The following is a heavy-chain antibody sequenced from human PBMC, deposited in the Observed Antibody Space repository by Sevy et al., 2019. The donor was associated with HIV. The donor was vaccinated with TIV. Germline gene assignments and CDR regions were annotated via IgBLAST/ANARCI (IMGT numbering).Heavy chain of an antibody. CDR2: IKQDGSEK. Sequence: GGSLRLSCAASGFTFSSYWMSWVRQAPGKGLEWVANIKQDGSEKYYVDSVKGRFTISRDNAKNLLYLQMNSLGAEDTAVYDCATARVGYCSSTSCDTLNYYYYGMDVWGQGTTVTVSS. CDR1: GFTFSSYW. V-gene: IGHV3-7*01. J-gene: IGHJ6*02. CDR3: ATARVGYCSSTSCDTLNYYYYGMDV. D-gene: IGHD2-2*02.